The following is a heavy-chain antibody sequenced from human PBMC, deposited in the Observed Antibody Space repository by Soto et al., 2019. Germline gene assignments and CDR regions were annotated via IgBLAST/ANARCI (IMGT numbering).Heavy chain of an antibody. J-gene: IGHJ6*04. V-gene: IGHV4-34*01. CDR2: INHSGST. Sequence: QVQLQQWGAGLLKPSETLSLTCAVYGGSFSGYYWSWIRQPPGKGLEWIGEINHSGSTNYNPSLKNRVTISVATCLNQFSLKLSSVTAADTAVYYCARVVTPPAMCTDEHRYSCSGMDVWGKGTTVTVSS. D-gene: IGHD2-2*01. CDR3: ARVVTPPAMCTDEHRYSCSGMDV. CDR1: GGSFSGYY.